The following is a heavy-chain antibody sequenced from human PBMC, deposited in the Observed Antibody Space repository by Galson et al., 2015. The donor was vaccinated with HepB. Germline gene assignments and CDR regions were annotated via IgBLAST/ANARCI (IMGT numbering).Heavy chain of an antibody. V-gene: IGHV3-23*01. Sequence: SLRLSCAASGFTFSDFTTSWVRQAPGKGLEWVSSISDSGAATNYADSVKGRFTISRDSSKKTLYLQMNSLSPEDTAVYYCARGHDTVTGPRGNFDYWGQGTLVTVSS. CDR2: ISDSGAAT. CDR3: ARGHDTVTGPRGNFDY. D-gene: IGHD4-17*01. J-gene: IGHJ4*02. CDR1: GFTFSDFT.